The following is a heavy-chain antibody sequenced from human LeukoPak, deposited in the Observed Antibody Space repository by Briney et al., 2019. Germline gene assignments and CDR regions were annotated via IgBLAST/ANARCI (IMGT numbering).Heavy chain of an antibody. J-gene: IGHJ3*02. CDR3: ARWARQKGAFDI. CDR2: IKQDGSEK. CDR1: GLTVSSYW. V-gene: IGHV3-7*05. Sequence: GGSLRLSCGASGLTVSSYWMSWVRQAPGKGLEWVANIKQDGSEKYYVDSVKGRFTISGDNAKNSLYLQMNSLRAEDTAVYYCARWARQKGAFDIWGQGTMVTVSS. D-gene: IGHD1-26*01.